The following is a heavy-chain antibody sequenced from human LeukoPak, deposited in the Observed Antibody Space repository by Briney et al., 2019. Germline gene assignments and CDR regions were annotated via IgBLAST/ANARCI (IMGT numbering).Heavy chain of an antibody. J-gene: IGHJ5*02. CDR2: IYYSGNT. V-gene: IGHV4-39*01. Sequence: SETLSLTCTVSGGSISSSSYYWGWIRQPPGKGLEWIGCIYYSGNTYYNPSLKSRVTISVDTSKNQFSLKLSSVTAADTAVYYCARRYCGGDCTFDWFDPWGQGTLVTVSS. CDR1: GGSISSSSYY. CDR3: ARRYCGGDCTFDWFDP. D-gene: IGHD2-21*02.